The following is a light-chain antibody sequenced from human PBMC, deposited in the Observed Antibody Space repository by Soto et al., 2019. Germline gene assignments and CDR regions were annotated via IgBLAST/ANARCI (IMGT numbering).Light chain of an antibody. Sequence: CWSRYPEQSNTICFSGTRRNIGGYNVVSWYQQHRGEAPKVIVYAGIKRPSGVSDRFSGSTSGSTASLTISGLQDEDEAEYYCCSYVGATTYVFGRGTKVTVL. CDR3: CSYVGATTYV. CDR2: AGI. V-gene: IGLV2-23*01. J-gene: IGLJ1*01. CDR1: RRNIGGYNV.